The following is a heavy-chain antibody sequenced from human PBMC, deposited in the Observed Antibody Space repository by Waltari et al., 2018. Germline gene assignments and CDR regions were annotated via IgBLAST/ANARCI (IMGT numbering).Heavy chain of an antibody. CDR2: IYYSGST. CDR1: GGSISSSSYY. J-gene: IGHJ6*02. V-gene: IGHV4-39*07. D-gene: IGHD3-10*01. Sequence: QLQLQESGPGLVKPSETLSLTCTVSGGSISSSSYYWGWIRQPPGKGLEWIGSIYYSGSTYYNPSLKSRVTISVDTSKNQFSLKLSSVTAADMAVYYCARSLSGYYYYGMDVWGQGTTVTVSS. CDR3: ARSLSGYYYYGMDV.